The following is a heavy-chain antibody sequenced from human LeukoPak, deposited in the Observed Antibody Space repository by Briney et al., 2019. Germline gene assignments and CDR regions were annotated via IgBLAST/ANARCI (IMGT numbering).Heavy chain of an antibody. CDR2: VHSDGSGA. V-gene: IGHV3-74*01. Sequence: QPGGSLRLSCAASGFTFSTYWMHWVRQAPGKGLVWVSRVHSDGSGATYADSVKGRFTISRDNAKNSLYLQMNSLRAEDTAVYYCARGIAVAVSDAFDIWGQGTMVTVSS. D-gene: IGHD6-19*01. CDR3: ARGIAVAVSDAFDI. J-gene: IGHJ3*02. CDR1: GFTFSTYW.